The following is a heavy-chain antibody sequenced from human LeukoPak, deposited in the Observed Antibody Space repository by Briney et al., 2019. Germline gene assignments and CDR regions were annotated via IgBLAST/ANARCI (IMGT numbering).Heavy chain of an antibody. D-gene: IGHD3-10*01. J-gene: IGHJ4*02. CDR1: GGSISSYY. CDR2: IYYSGST. Sequence: PSETLSLTCTVSGGSISSYYWSWIRQPPGKGLEWIGYIYYSGSTNYNPSLKSRVTISVDTSKNQFSLKLSSVTAADTAVYYCAKAPRFGELLPGFDYWGQGTLVTVSS. V-gene: IGHV4-59*01. CDR3: AKAPRFGELLPGFDY.